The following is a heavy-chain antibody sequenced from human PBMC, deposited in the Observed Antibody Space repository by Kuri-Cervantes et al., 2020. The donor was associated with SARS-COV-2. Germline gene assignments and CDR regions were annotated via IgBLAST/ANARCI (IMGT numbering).Heavy chain of an antibody. Sequence: SETLSLTCTVSGGSINNEYYYWGWIRQPPGKGLEWIGSIYYSGSTFYNPSLRSRVTISVDTSKNQFSLKLSSVTAADTAVYYCARGLRGLTHDYWGQGTLVTVSS. CDR2: IYYSGST. CDR1: GGSINNEYYY. CDR3: ARGLRGLTHDY. V-gene: IGHV4-39*01. J-gene: IGHJ4*02. D-gene: IGHD4/OR15-4a*01.